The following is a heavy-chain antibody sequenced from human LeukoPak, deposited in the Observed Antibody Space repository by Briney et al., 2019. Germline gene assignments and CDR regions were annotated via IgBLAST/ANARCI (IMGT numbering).Heavy chain of an antibody. CDR3: ARDRYYYDSSSYFSAFDT. CDR2: IFGSRNGKS. CDR1: GVSISSGSYN. V-gene: IGHV4-61*02. J-gene: IGHJ3*02. Sequence: SETLSLTCSVSGVSISSGSYNWTWIRQPAGKGLEWIGRIFGSRNGKSNSNPSLNSRVTISLDTSKNQFSLKMTSVTAADTAVYYCARDRYYYDSSSYFSAFDTWGQGTMVTVSS. D-gene: IGHD3-22*01.